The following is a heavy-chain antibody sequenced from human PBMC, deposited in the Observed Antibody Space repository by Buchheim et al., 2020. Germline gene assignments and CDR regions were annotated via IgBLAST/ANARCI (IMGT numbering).Heavy chain of an antibody. D-gene: IGHD3-22*01. CDR2: ISSSGSTI. Sequence: EVQLVESGGGLVQPGGSLRLSCAASGFTFSSYEMNWVRQAPGKGLEWVSYISSSGSTIYYADSVKGRFTISRDNAKNSLYLQMNSLRAEDTAVYYCARVAERYYYDSSGYAKHRIFDYWGQGTL. CDR3: ARVAERYYYDSSGYAKHRIFDY. J-gene: IGHJ4*02. CDR1: GFTFSSYE. V-gene: IGHV3-48*03.